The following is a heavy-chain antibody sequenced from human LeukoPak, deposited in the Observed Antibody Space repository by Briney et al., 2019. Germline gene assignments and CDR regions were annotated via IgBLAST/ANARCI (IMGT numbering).Heavy chain of an antibody. J-gene: IGHJ4*02. D-gene: IGHD6-13*01. CDR1: GFTFSTYS. Sequence: GGSLRLSCAASGFTFSTYSMNWVRQAPGKGLEWVSYISSGSSTIYYADSVKGRFTISRDNAKNSLYLQMSSLRAEDTAVYYCAKVRSVRAAADGFDYWGQGTLVTVSS. CDR3: AKVRSVRAAADGFDY. V-gene: IGHV3-48*04. CDR2: ISSGSSTI.